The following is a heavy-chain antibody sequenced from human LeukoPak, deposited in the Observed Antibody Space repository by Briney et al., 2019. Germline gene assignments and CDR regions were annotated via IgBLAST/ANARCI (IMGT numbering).Heavy chain of an antibody. V-gene: IGHV1-2*04. D-gene: IGHD4/OR15-4a*01. J-gene: IGHJ6*02. Sequence: GASVKVSCKASGYTFTIYYIHWVRQAPGQGPEWMGWINPHSGATNYAQKFQGWVTMTRDTSISTAYMEVSRLRSDDTAVYYCARNEGAHYYYGLDVWGQGTTVTVSS. CDR3: ARNEGAHYYYGLDV. CDR1: GYTFTIYY. CDR2: INPHSGAT.